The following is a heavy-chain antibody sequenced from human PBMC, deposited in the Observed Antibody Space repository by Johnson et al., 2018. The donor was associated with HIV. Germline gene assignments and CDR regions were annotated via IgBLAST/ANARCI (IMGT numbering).Heavy chain of an antibody. D-gene: IGHD4-11*01. J-gene: IGHJ3*02. CDR1: GFSVSSYW. CDR2: IKQDGSEM. V-gene: IGHV3-7*05. Sequence: VLLVESGGGVVQPRRYLRLSYVASGFSVSSYWMSWVRQAPGKGLEWVANIKQDGSEMYYVDSVKGRLTISRDNAKNSLYLQMSSLRVEDTAVYYCARETRDDAFDIWGQGTMVTVSS. CDR3: ARETRDDAFDI.